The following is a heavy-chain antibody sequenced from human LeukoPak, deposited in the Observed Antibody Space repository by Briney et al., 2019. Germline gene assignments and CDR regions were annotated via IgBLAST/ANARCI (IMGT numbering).Heavy chain of an antibody. D-gene: IGHD2/OR15-2a*01. CDR2: IYYSGST. CDR3: ARDYTLRAFDI. CDR1: GGSISSYY. V-gene: IGHV4-59*01. Sequence: KPSETLSLTCTVSGGSISSYYWSWIRQPPGKGLEWIGYIYYSGSTNYNPSLKSRVTISVGTSKNQFSLKLSSVTAADTAVYYCARDYTLRAFDIWGQGTMVTASS. J-gene: IGHJ3*02.